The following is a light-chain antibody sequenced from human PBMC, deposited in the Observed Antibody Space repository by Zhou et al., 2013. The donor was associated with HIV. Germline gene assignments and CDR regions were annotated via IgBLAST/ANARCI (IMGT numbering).Light chain of an antibody. CDR2: DAS. CDR1: QSVGRY. Sequence: EIVLTQSPVTLSLSPGERATLSCRASQSVGRYLAWYQHKPGQAPRLLIYDASDRATGIPARFSGSGSGTDFTLTISSLEPEDFAVYYCQQYGSSPLTFGGGTRVDIQ. CDR3: QQYGSSPLT. J-gene: IGKJ4*01. V-gene: IGKV3-11*01.